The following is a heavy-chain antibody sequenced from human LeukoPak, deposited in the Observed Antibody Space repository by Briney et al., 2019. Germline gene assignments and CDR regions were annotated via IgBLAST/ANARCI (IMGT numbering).Heavy chain of an antibody. CDR3: ASGCSSTSCYAWGGFTPLN. CDR2: INPSGGST. J-gene: IGHJ4*02. CDR1: GYTFTSYY. Sequence: ASVKVSCKASGYTFTSYYMHWVRQAPGQGLEWMGIINPSGGSTSYAQKFQGRVTMTRDTSTSTVYTELSSLRSEDTAVYYCASGCSSTSCYAWGGFTPLNWGQGTLVTVSS. V-gene: IGHV1-46*01. D-gene: IGHD2-2*01.